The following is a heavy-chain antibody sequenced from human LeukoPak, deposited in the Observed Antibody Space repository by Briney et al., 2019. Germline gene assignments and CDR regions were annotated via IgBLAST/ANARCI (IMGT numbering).Heavy chain of an antibody. Sequence: EASVKVSCKASGYSFSGYYMHWVRQAPGQGLEWMGWINPNSGGTNYAQKLQGRVTMTTDTSTSTAYMELRSLRSDDTAVYYCAREDYDSSGYYPAPDYWGQGTLVTVSS. V-gene: IGHV1-2*02. CDR3: AREDYDSSGYYPAPDY. CDR1: GYSFSGYY. CDR2: INPNSGGT. D-gene: IGHD3-22*01. J-gene: IGHJ4*02.